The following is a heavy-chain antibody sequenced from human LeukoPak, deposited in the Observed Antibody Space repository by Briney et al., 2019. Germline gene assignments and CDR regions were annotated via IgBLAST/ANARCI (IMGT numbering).Heavy chain of an antibody. Sequence: ASVKVSCKASGYTFTSYYMHWVRQAPGQGLEWMGVITPSGGSTSYAQKFQGRVTMTEDTSTDTAYMELSSLRSEDTAVYYCATWVEHHGFDYWGQGTLVTVSS. CDR1: GYTFTSYY. V-gene: IGHV1-46*01. J-gene: IGHJ4*02. CDR2: ITPSGGST. CDR3: ATWVEHHGFDY. D-gene: IGHD1/OR15-1a*01.